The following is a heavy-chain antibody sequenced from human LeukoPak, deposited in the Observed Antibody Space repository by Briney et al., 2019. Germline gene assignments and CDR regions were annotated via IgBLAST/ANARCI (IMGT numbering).Heavy chain of an antibody. CDR3: ARGSGLLWSLGPDY. V-gene: IGHV4-59*01. CDR2: IYYSGST. Sequence: SETLSLTCTVSGGSISSYYWSWIRQPPGKGLEWIGYIYYSGSTNYNPSLKSRVTISVDTSKNQFSLKLSSVTAADTAVYYCARGSGLLWSLGPDYWGQGTLVTVSS. CDR1: GGSISSYY. D-gene: IGHD3-10*01. J-gene: IGHJ4*02.